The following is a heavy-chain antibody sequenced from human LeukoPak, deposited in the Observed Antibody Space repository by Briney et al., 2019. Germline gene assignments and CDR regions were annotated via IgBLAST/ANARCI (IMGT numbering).Heavy chain of an antibody. V-gene: IGHV1-3*01. CDR1: GYTFTSYA. CDR2: INAGNGNT. Sequence: GASVKVSCKASGYTFTSYAMHWVRQAPGQRLEWMGWINAGNGNTKYSQKFQGRVTITRDTSASTAYMELSSLRSEDTAVYYCARDLSLVVAKVHDAFDIWGQGTMVTVSS. J-gene: IGHJ3*02. D-gene: IGHD3-22*01. CDR3: ARDLSLVVAKVHDAFDI.